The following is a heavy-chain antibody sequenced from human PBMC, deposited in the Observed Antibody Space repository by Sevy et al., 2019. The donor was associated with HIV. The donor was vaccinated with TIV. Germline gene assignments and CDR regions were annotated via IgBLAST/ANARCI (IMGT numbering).Heavy chain of an antibody. J-gene: IGHJ4*02. CDR2: IWYDGTNK. V-gene: IGHV3-33*01. D-gene: IGHD3-10*01. CDR3: ARDKLPPVMVTMVRGALSYFFDY. Sequence: GGSLRLSCAASGFTFSSYGMHWVRQAPDKGLEWVAVIWYDGTNKYYADSVKGRFTISRDNSKNTLYLQMSNLRAEDTAVYYCARDKLPPVMVTMVRGALSYFFDYWGQGTLVTVSS. CDR1: GFTFSSYG.